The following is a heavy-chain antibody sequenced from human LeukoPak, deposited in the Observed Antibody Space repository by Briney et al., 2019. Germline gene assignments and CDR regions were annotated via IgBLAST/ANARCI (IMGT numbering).Heavy chain of an antibody. CDR1: GFTFDDYA. CDR3: AKDMSGGSGSYSFDY. D-gene: IGHD3-10*01. V-gene: IGHV3-43D*03. Sequence: WGSLRLSCAASGFTFDDYAMHWVRQAPGKGLEWVSLISWDGGSTYYADSVKGRFTISRDNSKNSLYLQMNSLRAEDTALYYCAKDMSGGSGSYSFDYWGQGTLVTVSS. CDR2: ISWDGGST. J-gene: IGHJ4*02.